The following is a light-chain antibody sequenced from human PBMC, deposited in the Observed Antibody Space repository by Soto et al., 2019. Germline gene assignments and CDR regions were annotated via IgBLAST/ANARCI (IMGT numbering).Light chain of an antibody. Sequence: QSVLTQPPSASGTPGQRVTISCSGSSSNIGSNTVNWYQHLPGTTAKLLIYNNNKRRSGVADQCSGSKSGTSASLAISGRQSEDEADYYCAAWDDSLDGYVFGTGTKVTVL. CDR2: NNN. CDR3: AAWDDSLDGYV. CDR1: SSNIGSNT. V-gene: IGLV1-44*01. J-gene: IGLJ1*01.